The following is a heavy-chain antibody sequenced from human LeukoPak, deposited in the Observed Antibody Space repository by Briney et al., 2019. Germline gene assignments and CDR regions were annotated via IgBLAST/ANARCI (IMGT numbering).Heavy chain of an antibody. Sequence: SETLSLTCAVSGYSISSDYYWGWIRQPPGKGLEWIGSIYHSGSTYYNPSLKSRVTISVDTSKNQFSLKLSSVTAADTAVYYCARVQGYCSGGSCFRPHNWFDPWGKGTLVTVSS. CDR2: IYHSGST. CDR1: GYSISSDYY. J-gene: IGHJ5*02. V-gene: IGHV4-38-2*01. D-gene: IGHD2-15*01. CDR3: ARVQGYCSGGSCFRPHNWFDP.